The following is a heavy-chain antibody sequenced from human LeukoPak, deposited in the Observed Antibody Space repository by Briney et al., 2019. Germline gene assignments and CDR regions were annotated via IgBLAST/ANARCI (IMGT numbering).Heavy chain of an antibody. Sequence: GGSLRLSCAASGFTFSTYGMSWVRQAPGKGLEWVSYISSSSSNIYYADSVRGRFTVSRDNAKKSLCLQMNSLRAEDTAVYYCARDLQVWAYYFDYWGQGTLVTVSS. CDR3: ARDLQVWAYYFDY. CDR2: ISSSSSNI. CDR1: GFTFSTYG. J-gene: IGHJ4*02. V-gene: IGHV3-48*01. D-gene: IGHD3-16*01.